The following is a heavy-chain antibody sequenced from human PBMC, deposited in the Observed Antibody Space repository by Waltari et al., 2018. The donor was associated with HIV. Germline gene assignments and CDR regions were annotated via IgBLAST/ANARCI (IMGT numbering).Heavy chain of an antibody. CDR1: GYSFTSYW. D-gene: IGHD3-22*01. CDR2: IYPGDSDT. Sequence: EVQLVQSGAEVKKPGESLKISCKASGYSFTSYWIGWVRQVPGKGLEWMGIIYPGDSDTRYSPSFQGQVTISADKSISTAYLQWSSLKASDTAMYYCATSRSTYYDTGGYFDYWGQGTLVTVSS. J-gene: IGHJ4*02. V-gene: IGHV5-51*03. CDR3: ATSRSTYYDTGGYFDY.